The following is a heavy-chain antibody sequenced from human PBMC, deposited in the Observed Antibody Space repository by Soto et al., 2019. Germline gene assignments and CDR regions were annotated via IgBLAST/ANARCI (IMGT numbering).Heavy chain of an antibody. D-gene: IGHD4-17*01. J-gene: IGHJ4*02. Sequence: QVPLQESGPGLVKPSGTLSLTCAVSSGSISSSNWWSWVRQPPGKGLEWIGEIYHSGSTNYNPSLKSRVTISVDKSKNQFSLKLSYVTAADTAVYYCARDRDGDYGGGFDYWGQGTLVTVSS. CDR1: SGSISSSNW. V-gene: IGHV4-4*02. CDR2: IYHSGST. CDR3: ARDRDGDYGGGFDY.